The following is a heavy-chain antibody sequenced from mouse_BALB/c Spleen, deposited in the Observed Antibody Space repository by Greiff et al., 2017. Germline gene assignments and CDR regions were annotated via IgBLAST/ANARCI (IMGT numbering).Heavy chain of an antibody. CDR2: IWSGGST. Sequence: QVQLQQSGPGLVQPAQSLSITCTASGFSLTSYGVHWVRQSPGKGLEWLGVIWSGGSTDYNAAFISRLSISKDNSKSQIFFKMNSRQATDTAIYYYARGRSDAMDYWGQGTSVTVSS. V-gene: IGHV2-2*02. J-gene: IGHJ4*01. CDR1: GFSLTSYG. CDR3: ARGRSDAMDY.